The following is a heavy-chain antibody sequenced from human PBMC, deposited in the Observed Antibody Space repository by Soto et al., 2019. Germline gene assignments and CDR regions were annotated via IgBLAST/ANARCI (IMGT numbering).Heavy chain of an antibody. D-gene: IGHD6-13*01. V-gene: IGHV3-23*01. J-gene: IGHJ6*02. CDR3: AKAPGTSSWYPNGKVQNYYYYGMDV. CDR1: GFTFSSYA. CDR2: ISGSGGST. Sequence: EVQLLESGGGLVQPGGSLRLSCAASGFTFSSYAMSWVRQAPGKGLEWVSAISGSGGSTYYADSVNGRFTISRDNSKNTLYLQMNSLRAEDTAVYYCAKAPGTSSWYPNGKVQNYYYYGMDVWGQGTTVTVSS.